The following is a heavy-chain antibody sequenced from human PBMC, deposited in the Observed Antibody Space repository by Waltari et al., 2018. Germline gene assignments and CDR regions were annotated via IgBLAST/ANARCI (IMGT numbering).Heavy chain of an antibody. J-gene: IGHJ1*01. Sequence: EVQVLESGGGLVQSGGSLRLTCAASGFIFNNYALNWVRQAQGKGLEWVSGINGYGDKTYYADSVKGRFTLSRDNSRNTLSLQMNSLRAEDTAVYYCAKAHFYDTTGYIEHWGQGTLVTVSS. D-gene: IGHD3-22*01. CDR3: AKAHFYDTTGYIEH. CDR2: INGYGDKT. V-gene: IGHV3-23*01. CDR1: GFIFNNYA.